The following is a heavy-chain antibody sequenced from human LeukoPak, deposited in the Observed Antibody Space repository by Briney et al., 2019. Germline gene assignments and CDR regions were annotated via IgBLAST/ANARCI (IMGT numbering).Heavy chain of an antibody. CDR2: IYPGDSDT. Sequence: GESLKISCKGSGYSFTSYWIGWVRQMPGKGLEWMGIIYPGDSDTRYSPSFQGQVTISADKSISTAYLQWSSLKASDTAMYYCARLYGGAAAGTFDRYYYYYYMDVWGKGTTVTISS. D-gene: IGHD6-13*01. CDR3: ARLYGGAAAGTFDRYYYYYYMDV. CDR1: GYSFTSYW. J-gene: IGHJ6*03. V-gene: IGHV5-51*01.